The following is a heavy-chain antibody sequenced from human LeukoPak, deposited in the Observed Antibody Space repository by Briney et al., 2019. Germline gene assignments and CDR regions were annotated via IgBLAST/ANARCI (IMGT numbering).Heavy chain of an antibody. Sequence: SETLSLTCTVSGGSISNNNYYWGLIRQPPGKGLEWIGSIYYSGSTYYNPSLESRVTISIDASKSQFSLKLNSVTAADTAVYYCASGPALGDYSNYNWFDPWGQGTLVTVSS. CDR1: GGSISNNNYY. CDR2: IYYSGST. CDR3: ASGPALGDYSNYNWFDP. J-gene: IGHJ5*02. V-gene: IGHV4-39*01. D-gene: IGHD4-11*01.